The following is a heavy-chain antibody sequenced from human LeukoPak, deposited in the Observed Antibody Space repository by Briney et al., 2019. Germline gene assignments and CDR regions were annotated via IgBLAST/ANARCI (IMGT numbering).Heavy chain of an antibody. CDR2: ISSDGSHT. Sequence: TGGSLRLSCAASGITLSGFWMNWVRHDPGKGLVWVSRISSDGSHTNYADSVKGRFTISRDNAKNTLYLQMNSLRADDTALYYFVHCDGDSHQWGRGTLVTVSS. CDR1: GITLSGFW. J-gene: IGHJ1*01. V-gene: IGHV3-74*01. CDR3: VHCDGDSHQ. D-gene: IGHD4-17*01.